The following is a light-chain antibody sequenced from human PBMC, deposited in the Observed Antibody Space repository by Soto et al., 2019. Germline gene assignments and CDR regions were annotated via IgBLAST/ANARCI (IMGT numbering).Light chain of an antibody. CDR1: QSVNSNY. Sequence: EIVLTQSPGTLSLSPGERATLSCRASQSVNSNYLAWYQRKPGQAPRLLIYGASNRATDIPYRFSASGSGTEFNLTISRLEAEDFAVYYCQQYDSTRPTFGQGTKVEVK. CDR2: GAS. CDR3: QQYDSTRPT. V-gene: IGKV3-20*01. J-gene: IGKJ1*01.